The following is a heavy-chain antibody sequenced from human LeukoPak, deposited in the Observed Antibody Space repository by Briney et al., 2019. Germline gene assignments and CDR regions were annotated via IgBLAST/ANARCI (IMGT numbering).Heavy chain of an antibody. CDR3: ARASFNVVFGNWFDP. Sequence: PSETLSLTCTVSSRSIGRSSNYWGWIRQAPGKGLEWIGNVYYSGSTFYNPSLKSRVTISIDTSKNQFSLKLRSVTAADTAIYYCARASFNVVFGNWFDPWGQGTLVTVSS. D-gene: IGHD2-8*01. CDR1: SRSIGRSSNY. V-gene: IGHV4-39*01. J-gene: IGHJ5*02. CDR2: VYYSGST.